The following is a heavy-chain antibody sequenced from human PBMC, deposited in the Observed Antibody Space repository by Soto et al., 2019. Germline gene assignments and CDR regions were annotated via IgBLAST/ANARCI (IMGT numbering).Heavy chain of an antibody. CDR3: STRAYDTNGYYRFDT. J-gene: IGHJ5*01. D-gene: IGHD3-22*01. Sequence: SETLSLTCAVYGGSFSGHSWTWIRQSPGKGLEWIGDINHSGRVNYSPSLKSRVTISLDTSKNQFSLTLSAVTAEDTAMYYCSTRAYDTNGYYRFDTWGQGTLVT. V-gene: IGHV4-34*01. CDR1: GGSFSGHS. CDR2: INHSGRV.